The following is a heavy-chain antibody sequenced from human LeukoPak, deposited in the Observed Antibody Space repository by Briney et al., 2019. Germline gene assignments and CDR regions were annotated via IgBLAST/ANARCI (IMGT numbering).Heavy chain of an antibody. CDR3: ARYYDSSGTYYFDY. CDR2: INPNSGGT. CDR1: GYTFTGYY. Sequence: ASVKVSCKASGYTFTGYYMHWVRQAPGQGLEWMGWINPNSGGTNYAQKFQGRVTMTRDTSISTAYMELSRLRSDDTAVYYCARYYDSSGTYYFDYWGQGTLDTVSS. D-gene: IGHD3-22*01. J-gene: IGHJ4*02. V-gene: IGHV1-2*02.